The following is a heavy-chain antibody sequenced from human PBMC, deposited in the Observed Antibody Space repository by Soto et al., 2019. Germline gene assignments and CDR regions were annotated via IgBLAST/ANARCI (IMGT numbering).Heavy chain of an antibody. V-gene: IGHV3-30*18. CDR2: ISYDGSNK. J-gene: IGHJ4*02. CDR3: AKDPYCSGGSCYGSLDY. D-gene: IGHD2-15*01. Sequence: GGSLRLSCAASGFTFSSYGMHWVRQAPGKGLEWVAVISYDGSNKYYADSVKGRFTISRDNSKNTLYLQMNSLRAEDTAVYYCAKDPYCSGGSCYGSLDYWGQGTLVTVSS. CDR1: GFTFSSYG.